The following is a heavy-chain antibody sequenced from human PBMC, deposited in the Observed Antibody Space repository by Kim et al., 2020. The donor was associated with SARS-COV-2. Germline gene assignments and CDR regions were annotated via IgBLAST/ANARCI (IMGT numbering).Heavy chain of an antibody. Sequence: GGTNYNPSLKGRVSILVATTKNQFSLKLSSVTAADTAVYDCARHASLDVWGQGTTVTVSS. D-gene: IGHD3-16*01. J-gene: IGHJ6*02. CDR2: GGT. V-gene: IGHV4-59*08. CDR3: ARHASLDV.